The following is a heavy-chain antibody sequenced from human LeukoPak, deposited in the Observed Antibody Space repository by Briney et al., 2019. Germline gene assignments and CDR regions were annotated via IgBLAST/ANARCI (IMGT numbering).Heavy chain of an antibody. CDR1: GYSFTSYW. J-gene: IGHJ4*02. V-gene: IGHV5-51*01. D-gene: IGHD3-10*01. CDR2: IYLGDSDT. CDR3: ARGEYGSGSYYTGVIDY. Sequence: LGESLKISCQGSGYSFTSYWIGGVRQMPGKGLEWLGIIYLGDSDTRYSTSFQGQVTFSADKSISTAYLQWSSLKASDTAMYYCARGEYGSGSYYTGVIDYWGQKTLVTVSS.